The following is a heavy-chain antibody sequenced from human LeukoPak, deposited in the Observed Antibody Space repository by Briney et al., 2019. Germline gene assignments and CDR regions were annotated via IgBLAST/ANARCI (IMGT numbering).Heavy chain of an antibody. V-gene: IGHV4-34*01. CDR1: GGSFSGYY. Sequence: SETPSLTCAVYGGSFSGYYWSWIRQPPGKGLEWIGEINHSGSTNYNPSLKSRVTISVDTSKNQFSLKLSPVTAADTAVYYCARGSGFDCSSTSCSPFDYWGQGTLVTVSS. D-gene: IGHD2-2*01. CDR2: INHSGST. J-gene: IGHJ4*02. CDR3: ARGSGFDCSSTSCSPFDY.